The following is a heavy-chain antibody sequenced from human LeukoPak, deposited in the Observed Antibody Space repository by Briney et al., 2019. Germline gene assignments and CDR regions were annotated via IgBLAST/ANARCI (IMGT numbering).Heavy chain of an antibody. J-gene: IGHJ4*02. V-gene: IGHV3-48*03. CDR1: GFTFSSYE. Sequence: GGSLRLSCAASGFTFSSYEMNWVRQAPGKGLEWVSYISSSSGTIYYADSVKGRFTISRVNAKNSLYLQMNSLRDEDTAVYYCARDNSGSYRLDYWGQGTLVTVSS. CDR2: ISSSSGTI. CDR3: ARDNSGSYRLDY. D-gene: IGHD3-10*01.